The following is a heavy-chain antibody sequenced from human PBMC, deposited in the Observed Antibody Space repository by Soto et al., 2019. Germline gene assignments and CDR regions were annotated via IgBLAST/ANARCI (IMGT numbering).Heavy chain of an antibody. CDR1: GFTFSSYA. CDR2: ISSNGGST. V-gene: IGHV3-64*01. D-gene: IGHD2-21*01. J-gene: IGHJ3*02. Sequence: GGSLRLSCAASGFTFSSYAMHWVRQAPGKGLEYVSAISSNGGSTYYANSVKGRFTISRDNSKNTLYLQMGSLRAEDMAVYYCAREGGDCGGDCYDIWGQGTMVTVSS. CDR3: AREGGDCGGDCYDI.